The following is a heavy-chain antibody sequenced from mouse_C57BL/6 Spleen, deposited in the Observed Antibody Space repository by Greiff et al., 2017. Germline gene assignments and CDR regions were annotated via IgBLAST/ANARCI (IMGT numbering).Heavy chain of an antibody. J-gene: IGHJ4*01. CDR2: IYPGDGDT. Sequence: VQLQQSGPELVKPGASVKISCKASGYAFSSSWMNWVKQRPGKGLEWIGRIYPGDGDTNYNGKFKGKATLTADKSSSTDYMQLSSLTSEDSAVYFCARWDYGNDVYYAMDYWGQGTSVTVSS. D-gene: IGHD2-1*01. CDR3: ARWDYGNDVYYAMDY. CDR1: GYAFSSSW. V-gene: IGHV1-82*01.